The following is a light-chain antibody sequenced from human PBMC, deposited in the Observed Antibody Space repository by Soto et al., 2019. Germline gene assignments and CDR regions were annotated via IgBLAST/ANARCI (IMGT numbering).Light chain of an antibody. J-gene: IGLJ1*01. CDR2: DVS. CDR1: SSDVGRYNY. Sequence: QSALTQPRSVSGSPGQSVTISCTGTSSDVGRYNYVSWYQHHPGTAPKVMIYDVSERPSGVPDRFSGSKSGNTASLTISGLLAEDEADYYCCSYAGSPRFVFGTGTKLTVL. CDR3: CSYAGSPRFV. V-gene: IGLV2-11*01.